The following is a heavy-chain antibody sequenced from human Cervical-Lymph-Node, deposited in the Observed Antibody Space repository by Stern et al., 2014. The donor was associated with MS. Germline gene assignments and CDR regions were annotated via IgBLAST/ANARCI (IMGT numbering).Heavy chain of an antibody. D-gene: IGHD2/OR15-2a*01. CDR1: GFTFRSYS. CDR3: ARDYDGNYLTYFEY. J-gene: IGHJ4*02. V-gene: IGHV3-21*01. CDR2: ISSSSSDI. Sequence: EVQLEESGGGLVKPGGSLKLSCAVSGFTFRSYSMNWVRQAPGKGLEWVSSISSSSSDIYYADSVKGRFTISRDNAKNSLSLQMNSLRAEDTAVYYCARDYDGNYLTYFEYWGQGTLVTVSS.